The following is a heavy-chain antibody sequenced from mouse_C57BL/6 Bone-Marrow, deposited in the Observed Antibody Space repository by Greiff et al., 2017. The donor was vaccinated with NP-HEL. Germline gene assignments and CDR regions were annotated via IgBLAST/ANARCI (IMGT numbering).Heavy chain of an antibody. Sequence: EVQVVESGPELVKPGASVKISCKASGYTFTDYYMNWVKQSHGKSLEWIGDINPNNGGTSYNQKFKGKATLTVDKSSSTAYMELRSLTSEDSAVYYCAGPYYDYAWFAYWGQGTLVTVSA. CDR3: AGPYYDYAWFAY. D-gene: IGHD2-4*01. CDR2: INPNNGGT. V-gene: IGHV1-26*01. CDR1: GYTFTDYY. J-gene: IGHJ3*01.